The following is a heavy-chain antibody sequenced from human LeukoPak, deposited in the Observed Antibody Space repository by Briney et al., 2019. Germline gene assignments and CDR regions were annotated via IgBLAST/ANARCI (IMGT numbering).Heavy chain of an antibody. J-gene: IGHJ6*02. V-gene: IGHV1-24*01. CDR3: ARYGMDV. CDR1: GYTLTELS. Sequence: GASVKVSCKVSGYTLTELSMHWVRQAPGKGLEWMGGFDPEDGETIYAQKLQGRVTMTTDTSTSTAYMELRSLRSDDTAVYYCARYGMDVWGQGTTVTVSS. CDR2: FDPEDGET.